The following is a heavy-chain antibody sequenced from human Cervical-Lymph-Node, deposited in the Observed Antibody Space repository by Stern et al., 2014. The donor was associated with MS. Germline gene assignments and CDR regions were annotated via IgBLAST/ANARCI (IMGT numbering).Heavy chain of an antibody. CDR2: IYYGGIT. J-gene: IGHJ4*02. CDR3: ARAYDSGKSLPWDYFDN. Sequence: QVQLQESGPGLVKPSETLSLTCTVSRCSISSSTYYWGWIRQPPGMGLEWIGTIYYGGITYYNPSLEGRFTISGDTSKSHFSLKLASVTAADTALYYCARAYDSGKSLPWDYFDNWGQGALVTVSS. CDR1: RCSISSSTYY. D-gene: IGHD3-22*01. V-gene: IGHV4-39*01.